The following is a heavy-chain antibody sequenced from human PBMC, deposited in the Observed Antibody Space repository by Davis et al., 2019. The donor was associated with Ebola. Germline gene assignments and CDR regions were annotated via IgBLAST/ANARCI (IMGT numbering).Heavy chain of an antibody. CDR1: GFSFSNNW. D-gene: IGHD1-1*01. V-gene: IGHV3-74*01. CDR3: AREEGSSRWQNNWFDY. J-gene: IGHJ4*02. Sequence: PGGSLRLSCTVSGFSFSNNWMTWVRQVPGKGLVWVSSINRDGTTTTYADSVKGRFTVSRDNAKNALYLQMNSLRVEDTAIYYCAREEGSSRWQNNWFDYWGQGTLVTVSS. CDR2: INRDGTTT.